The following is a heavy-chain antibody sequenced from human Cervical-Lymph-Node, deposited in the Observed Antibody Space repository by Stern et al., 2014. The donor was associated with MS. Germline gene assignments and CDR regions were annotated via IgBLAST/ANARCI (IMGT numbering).Heavy chain of an antibody. J-gene: IGHJ3*02. V-gene: IGHV4-34*01. CDR1: GGSFSGYY. D-gene: IGHD2-21*02. CDR3: ARGGVVATTSVPFAFDI. CDR2: INHGGGT. Sequence: QVQLQQWGAGLLQPSETLSLTCAVYGGSFSGYYWSWIRQPPGKGLEWIGEINHGGGTNYNPSLNSRLPISVDTSKNQVSLKVPSVTAADTAVYYCARGGVVATTSVPFAFDIWGQGTMVTVSS.